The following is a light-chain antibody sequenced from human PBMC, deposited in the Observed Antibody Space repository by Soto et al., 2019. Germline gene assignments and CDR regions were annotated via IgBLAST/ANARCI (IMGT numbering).Light chain of an antibody. CDR3: QQYGNSPLT. V-gene: IGKV3-20*01. Sequence: EIVLTQSPGTLSLSPGERATLSCRASQSVTSSYLAWYQQKPGQAPRLLIYGASSRATGIPDRFSGSGSGTHFPLTISRLEPEDFAVYYCQQYGNSPLTFGGGTKVEIK. J-gene: IGKJ4*01. CDR1: QSVTSSY. CDR2: GAS.